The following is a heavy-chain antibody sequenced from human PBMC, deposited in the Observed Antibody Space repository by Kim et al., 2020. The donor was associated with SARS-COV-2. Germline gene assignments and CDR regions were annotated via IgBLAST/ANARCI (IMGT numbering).Heavy chain of an antibody. Sequence: GGSLRLSCAASGFTFIGYSMNWVRQAPGKGLEWLSYIGSSGYTIYYAESVNGRFTISRDNAKNSLYLQMNNLRAEDVAVYYCVRSNGDYQYYYGVDVWG. J-gene: IGHJ6*02. CDR1: GFTFIGYS. D-gene: IGHD4-17*01. CDR3: VRSNGDYQYYYGVDV. CDR2: IGSSGYTI. V-gene: IGHV3-48*04.